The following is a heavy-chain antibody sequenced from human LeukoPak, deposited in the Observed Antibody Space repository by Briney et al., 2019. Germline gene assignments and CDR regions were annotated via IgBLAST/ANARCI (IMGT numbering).Heavy chain of an antibody. V-gene: IGHV4-59*01. Sequence: SETLSLTCTVSGGSISSYYWSWIRQPPGKGLEWIGYIYYSGSTNYNPSLKSRVTISVDTSKNQFSLKLSSVTAADTAVYYCARAGYYDSSGYYGYFDYWGQGTLVTVSS. D-gene: IGHD3-22*01. CDR3: ARAGYYDSSGYYGYFDY. CDR1: GGSISSYY. CDR2: IYYSGST. J-gene: IGHJ4*02.